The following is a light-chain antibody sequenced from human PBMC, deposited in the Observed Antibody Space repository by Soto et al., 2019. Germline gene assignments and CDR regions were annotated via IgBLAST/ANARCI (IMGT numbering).Light chain of an antibody. Sequence: QSMLTQPPSASGTPGQRVTISCSGSSSNIGSDFVYWYQQLPGTAPKLLIYHNYQRPSGVPDRFSGSKSGTSGSLAISDLRSEDEGDYYCSAWDDSLSVYVFGAGTKVTVL. CDR1: SSNIGSDF. CDR2: HNY. J-gene: IGLJ1*01. V-gene: IGLV1-47*01. CDR3: SAWDDSLSVYV.